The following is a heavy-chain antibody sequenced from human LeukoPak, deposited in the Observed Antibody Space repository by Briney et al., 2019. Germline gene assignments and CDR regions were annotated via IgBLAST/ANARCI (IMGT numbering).Heavy chain of an antibody. D-gene: IGHD6-19*01. CDR2: MNPNSGNT. Sequence: ASVKVSCKASGYTFTSYDINWVRQATGQGLEWMGWMNPNSGNTGYAQKFQGRVTITRNTSISTAYMELSSLRSEDTAVYYCARAKLQDSVAGTILWGLFHYYYYMDVWGKGTTVTVSS. J-gene: IGHJ6*03. CDR1: GYTFTSYD. CDR3: ARAKLQDSVAGTILWGLFHYYYYMDV. V-gene: IGHV1-8*03.